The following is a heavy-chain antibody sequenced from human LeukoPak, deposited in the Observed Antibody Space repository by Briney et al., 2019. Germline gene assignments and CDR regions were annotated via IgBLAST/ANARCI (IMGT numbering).Heavy chain of an antibody. V-gene: IGHV4-30-4*08. CDR2: IHYSGST. CDR1: GDSISTGDYY. J-gene: IGHJ5*02. CDR3: ARQFCSGGSCYSGLLDP. Sequence: SETLSLTCTVSGDSISTGDYYWSWIRQPPGKGLECIGYIHYSGSTYYNPSLKSRVTISVDRSKNQFSLILNSVTAADTAVYYCARQFCSGGSCYSGLLDPWGQGTLVTVSS. D-gene: IGHD2-15*01.